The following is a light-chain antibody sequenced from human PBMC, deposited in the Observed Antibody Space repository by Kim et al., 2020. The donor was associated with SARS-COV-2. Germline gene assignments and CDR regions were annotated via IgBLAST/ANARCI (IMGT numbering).Light chain of an antibody. CDR2: DND. V-gene: IGLV1-51*01. CDR1: SIGSHY. CDR3: GTWDSSLTAGI. Sequence: SAAPGQKVTSSCSSIGSHYVSWYQLLPGTAPQLLIYDNDKRRSGIPARFSGSESGTSAALGITGLQTGDEADYFCGTWDSSLTAGIFGGGTKLTVL. J-gene: IGLJ2*01.